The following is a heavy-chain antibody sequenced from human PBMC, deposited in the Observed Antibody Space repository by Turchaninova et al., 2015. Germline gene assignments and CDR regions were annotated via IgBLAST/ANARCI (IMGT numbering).Heavy chain of an antibody. V-gene: IGHV4-38-2*01. CDR2: VSHSGTT. D-gene: IGHD3-10*01. J-gene: IGHJ4*02. Sequence: QVQLQESGPGLVKPSETLSLTCAVSGYSINNGYSWGWIRQPPGKGLEWIGCVSHSGTTYYNPSLKSRRTIALGTSNNQFALKRSSVTAADMAVYYCATLGSYRIAYWGQGALVTVSS. CDR3: ATLGSYRIAY. CDR1: GYSINNGYS.